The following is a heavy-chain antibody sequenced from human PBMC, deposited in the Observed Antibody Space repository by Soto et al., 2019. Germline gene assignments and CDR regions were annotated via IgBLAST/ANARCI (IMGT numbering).Heavy chain of an antibody. Sequence: GGSLRLPCAASGFTFSSYSMNWVRQAPGKGLEWVSYISSSSSTIYYADSVKGRFTISRDNAKNSLYLQMNSLRAEDTAVYYCARMDIVVVPASIYYYYYYMDVWGKGTTVTVSS. CDR3: ARMDIVVVPASIYYYYYYMDV. J-gene: IGHJ6*03. D-gene: IGHD2-2*03. CDR2: ISSSSSTI. CDR1: GFTFSSYS. V-gene: IGHV3-48*01.